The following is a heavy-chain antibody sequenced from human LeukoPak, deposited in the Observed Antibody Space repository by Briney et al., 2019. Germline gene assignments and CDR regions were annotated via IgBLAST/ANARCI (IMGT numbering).Heavy chain of an antibody. CDR2: INSDGSST. Sequence: PGGSLRLSCAASGFTFSNNWMHWVRKAPGKGLLWVSQINSDGSSTNYADSVKGRFTISRDNAKNTLYLQMNSLRAEDTAVYYCARTEYCSPTSCKYASFWGQGTMVTVSS. V-gene: IGHV3-74*01. CDR1: GFTFSNNW. CDR3: ARTEYCSPTSCKYASF. J-gene: IGHJ3*01. D-gene: IGHD2-2*01.